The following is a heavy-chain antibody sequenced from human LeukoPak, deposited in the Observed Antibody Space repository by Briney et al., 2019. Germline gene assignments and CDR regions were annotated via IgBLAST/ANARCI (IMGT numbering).Heavy chain of an antibody. CDR3: AKDQNTVATAPFDY. D-gene: IGHD4-17*01. Sequence: GGSLRLSCAASGFTFSSYAMSWVRQAPGKGLEWVSAINSAGSTYYGDSVRGRFTISRDNSKNVLHLQMNSLRAEDTALYYCAKDQNTVATAPFDYWGQGTLVTVSS. CDR1: GFTFSSYA. J-gene: IGHJ4*02. CDR2: INSAGST. V-gene: IGHV3-23*01.